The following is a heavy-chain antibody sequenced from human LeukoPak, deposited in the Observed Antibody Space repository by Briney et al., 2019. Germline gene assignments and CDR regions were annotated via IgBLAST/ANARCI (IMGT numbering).Heavy chain of an antibody. V-gene: IGHV3-48*03. Sequence: PGGSLRLSCAASGFTFTSYEVNWVRQAPGKGLEWVSYIDNSGSTIYYADSVKGRFTISRDNAKNSLFLQMNSLRAEDTAVYYCARVLRYCSGGNCYSGGLGYMDVWGKGTTVTVSS. CDR2: IDNSGSTI. J-gene: IGHJ6*03. CDR1: GFTFTSYE. D-gene: IGHD2-15*01. CDR3: ARVLRYCSGGNCYSGGLGYMDV.